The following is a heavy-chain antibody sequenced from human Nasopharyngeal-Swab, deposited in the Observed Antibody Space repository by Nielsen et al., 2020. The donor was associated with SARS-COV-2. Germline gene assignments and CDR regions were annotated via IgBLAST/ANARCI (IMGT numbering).Heavy chain of an antibody. CDR3: ARDNDYGDYALYYYYYGMDV. D-gene: IGHD4-17*01. CDR2: IKQDGSEK. J-gene: IGHJ6*02. V-gene: IGHV3-7*03. CDR1: GFTFSSYW. Sequence: GGSLRLSCAASGFTFSSYWMSWVRQAPGKRLEWVANIKQDGSEKYYVDSVKGRFTISRDNAKNSLYLQMNSLRAEDTAVYYCARDNDYGDYALYYYYYGMDVWGQGTTVTVSS.